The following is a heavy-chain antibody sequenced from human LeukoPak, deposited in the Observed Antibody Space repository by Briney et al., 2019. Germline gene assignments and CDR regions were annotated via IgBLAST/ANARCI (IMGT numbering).Heavy chain of an antibody. CDR3: ARVGDWSYYFGMDA. D-gene: IGHD3-16*01. Sequence: GGSLRLSCAASGFTFRNYAMHWVRQAPGKGLEWVAVISYDGSNKYYADSVKGRFTISRDNSKSTLYLQMNSLRADDTAVYYCARVGDWSYYFGMDAWGQGTTVSVSS. CDR1: GFTFRNYA. CDR2: ISYDGSNK. V-gene: IGHV3-30*01. J-gene: IGHJ6*02.